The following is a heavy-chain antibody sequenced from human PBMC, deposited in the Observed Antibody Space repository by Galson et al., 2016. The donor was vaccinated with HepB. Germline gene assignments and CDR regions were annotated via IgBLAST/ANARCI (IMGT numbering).Heavy chain of an antibody. CDR3: ARSRYSCSGVDY. Sequence: SLRLSCAASGFTFSSYAMHWVRQAPGKGLEWVAVMSYDGSNKYYADSMKGQFTISRDNSKNTLYLQMNNLRAEDTAVYYCARSRYSCSGVDYWGQGTLVTVSS. J-gene: IGHJ4*02. V-gene: IGHV3-30-3*01. CDR1: GFTFSSYA. D-gene: IGHD6-13*01. CDR2: MSYDGSNK.